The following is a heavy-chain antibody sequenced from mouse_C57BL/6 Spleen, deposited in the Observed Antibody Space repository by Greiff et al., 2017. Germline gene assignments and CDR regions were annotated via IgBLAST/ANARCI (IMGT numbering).Heavy chain of an antibody. J-gene: IGHJ4*01. D-gene: IGHD4-1*01. CDR3: ARPPLTETLYAMDY. V-gene: IGHV1-50*01. CDR1: GYTFTSYW. CDR2: IDPSDSYT. Sequence: VQLQQPGAELVKPGASVKLSCKASGYTFTSYWMQWVKQRPGQGLEWIGEIDPSDSYTNYNQKFKGKATVTVDTSSSTAYMQLSSLTSEDSAVYYCARPPLTETLYAMDYWGQGSSVTVSS.